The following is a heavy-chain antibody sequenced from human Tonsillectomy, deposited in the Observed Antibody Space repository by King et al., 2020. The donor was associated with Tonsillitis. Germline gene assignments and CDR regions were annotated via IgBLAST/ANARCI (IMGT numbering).Heavy chain of an antibody. CDR1: EFTFRNYT. CDR2: VRDSGGGT. CDR3: AKGSRGSRPYYFHS. J-gene: IGHJ4*01. Sequence: VQLVESGGGLVQPGGSLRLSCVASEFTFRNYTMSWVRQAPGKGLEWCSAVRDSGGGTYYADSVKGRVTISRDNAKNTLYLQMNRLRAEDTAVYYCAKGSRGSRPYYFHSWGQGILVTVSS. V-gene: IGHV3-23*04. D-gene: IGHD6-25*01.